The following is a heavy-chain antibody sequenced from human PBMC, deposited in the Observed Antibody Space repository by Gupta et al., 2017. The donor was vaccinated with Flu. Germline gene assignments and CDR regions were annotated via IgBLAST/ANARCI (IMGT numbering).Heavy chain of an antibody. CDR2: IYHSGST. V-gene: IGHV4-4*02. Sequence: QVQLQESGPGLVKPSGTLSLTCAVSGGSISSSNWWSWVRQPPGKGLEWIGGIYHSGSTNYNPSLKSRVTISVDKSKNQFSLKLSSVTAADTAVYYCASPDTTVDFRTGPLRDRYGMDVWGQGTTVTVSS. CDR1: GGSISSSNW. CDR3: ASPDTTVDFRTGPLRDRYGMDV. D-gene: IGHD4-17*01. J-gene: IGHJ6*02.